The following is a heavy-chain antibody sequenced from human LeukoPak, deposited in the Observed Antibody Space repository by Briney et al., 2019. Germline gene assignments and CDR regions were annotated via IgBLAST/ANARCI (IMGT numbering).Heavy chain of an antibody. J-gene: IGHJ6*02. CDR1: GGSINSYY. V-gene: IGHV4-59*01. Sequence: SETLSLTCTVSGGSINSYYWTWIRQPPGKGLEWIANVYNSGSTNYNPSLKSRVTLSVDMFKNQFSLKLTSVTAADTAVYYCARLRSGMDVWGQGTTVTVSS. CDR2: VYNSGST. CDR3: ARLRSGMDV.